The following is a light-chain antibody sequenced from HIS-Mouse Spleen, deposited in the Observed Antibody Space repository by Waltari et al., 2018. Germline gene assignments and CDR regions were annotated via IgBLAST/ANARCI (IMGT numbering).Light chain of an antibody. Sequence: QSALTQPASVSGSPGQSITIPCTGTSSDGGSYNLVSWYQPHPGKAPKLMIYEGSKRPSGVSNRFSGSKSGNTASLTISGLQAEDEADYYCCSYAGSSTLVFGGGTKLTVL. CDR3: CSYAGSSTLV. CDR1: SSDGGSYNL. V-gene: IGLV2-23*01. CDR2: EGS. J-gene: IGLJ2*01.